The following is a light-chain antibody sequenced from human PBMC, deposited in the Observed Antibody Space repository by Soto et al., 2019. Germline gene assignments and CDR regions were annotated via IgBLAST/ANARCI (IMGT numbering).Light chain of an antibody. Sequence: EIVLTQSPATLSLSPGERATLSCRASQSVSSYLAWYQQKPGQAPRLPIYDASNRATGIPARFSGSGSGTTFTLTISSLQSDDFATYYCLQYNGYYRTFGQGTKVDIK. CDR3: LQYNGYYRT. J-gene: IGKJ1*01. V-gene: IGKV3-11*01. CDR2: DAS. CDR1: QSVSSY.